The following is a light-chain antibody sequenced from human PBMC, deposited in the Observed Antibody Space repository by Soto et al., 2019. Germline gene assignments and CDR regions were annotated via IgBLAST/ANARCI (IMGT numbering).Light chain of an antibody. CDR3: QQAYSFPIT. Sequence: DIQVTQSPSSVSASVGDRVTITCRASQDIAGYLAWYQHKQGRTPEFMIHGASRLQSGVPARFSSSGSGTDCTLSINSLQPEDVATYYCQQAYSFPITLGQGTRLEIK. CDR1: QDIAGY. CDR2: GAS. V-gene: IGKV1D-12*01. J-gene: IGKJ5*01.